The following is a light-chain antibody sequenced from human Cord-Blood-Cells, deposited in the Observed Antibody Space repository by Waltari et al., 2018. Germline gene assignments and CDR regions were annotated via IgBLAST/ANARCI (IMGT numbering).Light chain of an antibody. CDR2: EVS. J-gene: IGLJ1*01. CDR1: SSDVGSYNL. Sequence: QSALTQPAPVSGSPGQSITIYCTGTSSDVGSYNLVSWYQQHPGKAPKLMIYEVSKRPSGVSNRFSGSKSGNTASLPISGLQAEDEADYYCCSYAGSSTPYVFGTGTKVTVL. V-gene: IGLV2-23*02. CDR3: CSYAGSSTPYV.